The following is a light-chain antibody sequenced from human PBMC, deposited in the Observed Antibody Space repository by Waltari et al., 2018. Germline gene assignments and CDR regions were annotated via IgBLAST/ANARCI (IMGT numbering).Light chain of an antibody. CDR3: SSDTSSSTRL. V-gene: IGLV2-14*01. CDR1: SSDVGGYNY. J-gene: IGLJ1*01. CDR2: EVN. Sequence: QSALTQPASVSGSPGQSITISGTGTSSDVGGYNYVSWYQQHPGQAPKLMIYEVNNRPSGGANRCAASKCGNAVSLTSSRLQAADEAYYYSSSDTSSSTRLFGTGTKVTVL.